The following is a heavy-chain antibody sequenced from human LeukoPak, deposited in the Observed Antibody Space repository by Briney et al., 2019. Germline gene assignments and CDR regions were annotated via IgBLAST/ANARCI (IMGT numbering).Heavy chain of an antibody. CDR2: INPNSGGT. CDR1: GYTFTSYG. V-gene: IGHV1-2*02. CDR3: ARGRGEVYISSWYELDY. Sequence: ASVKVSCKASGYTFTSYGISWVRQAPGQGLEWMGWINPNSGGTNYAQKFQGRVTMTRDTSISTAYMELSWLTSDDTAVYYCARGRGEVYISSWYELDYWGQGTLVTVSS. J-gene: IGHJ4*02. D-gene: IGHD6-13*01.